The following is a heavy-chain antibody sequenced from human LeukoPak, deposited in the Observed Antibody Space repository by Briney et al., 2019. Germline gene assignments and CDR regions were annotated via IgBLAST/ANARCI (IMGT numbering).Heavy chain of an antibody. V-gene: IGHV3-23*01. CDR3: AKAAAAGASDYFDY. CDR1: GFTFKNYA. J-gene: IGHJ4*02. D-gene: IGHD6-13*01. Sequence: PGGSLRLSCAASGFTFKNYAMTWVRQAPGKGLEWVSVISGLDGYTYYADSVKGRFTISRDNSRSTLYLQMNSLRAEDTAVYFCAKAAAAGASDYFDYWGQGTLVTVSS. CDR2: ISGLDGYT.